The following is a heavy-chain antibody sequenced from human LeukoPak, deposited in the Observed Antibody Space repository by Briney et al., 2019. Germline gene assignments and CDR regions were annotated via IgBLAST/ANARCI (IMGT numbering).Heavy chain of an antibody. Sequence: GASVKVSCKASGYTFTSYYMHWVRQAPGQGLEWMGIINPSGGSTSYAQKFQGRVTMTRDTSTSTVYTELSSLRSEDTAVYYCARAERWLQFDYWGQGTLVTVSS. CDR1: GYTFTSYY. CDR3: ARAERWLQFDY. J-gene: IGHJ4*02. V-gene: IGHV1-46*01. D-gene: IGHD5-24*01. CDR2: INPSGGST.